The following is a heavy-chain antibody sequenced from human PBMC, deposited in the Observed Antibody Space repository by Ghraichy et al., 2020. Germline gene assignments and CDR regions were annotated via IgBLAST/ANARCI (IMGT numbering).Heavy chain of an antibody. CDR3: ATNYVPAWFGY. V-gene: IGHV3-21*01. CDR1: GFTFSSYS. D-gene: IGHD3-16*01. CDR2: ISSSSSYI. J-gene: IGHJ4*02. Sequence: GESLNISCAASGFTFSSYSMNWVRQAPGKGLEWVSSISSSSSYIYYADSVKGRFTISRDNAKNSLYLQMNSLRAEDTAVYYCATNYVPAWFGYWGQGTLVTVSS.